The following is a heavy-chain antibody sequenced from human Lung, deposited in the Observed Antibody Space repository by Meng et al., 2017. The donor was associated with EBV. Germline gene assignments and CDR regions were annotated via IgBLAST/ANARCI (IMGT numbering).Heavy chain of an antibody. J-gene: IGHJ4*02. V-gene: IGHV4-4*02. CDR1: GGSISSSNW. D-gene: IGHD3-9*01. Sequence: LQGPGPGPGKPSGTLSLTCAASGGSISSSNWWSWVRQPPGKGLEWIGEIYHSGSTNYNPSLKSRVTISVDKSKNQFSLKLSSVTAADTAVYYCARRDILTGQIDYWGQGTLVTVSS. CDR2: IYHSGST. CDR3: ARRDILTGQIDY.